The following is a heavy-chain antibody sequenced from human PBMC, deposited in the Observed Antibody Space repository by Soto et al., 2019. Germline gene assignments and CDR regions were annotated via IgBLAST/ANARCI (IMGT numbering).Heavy chain of an antibody. CDR3: ARGGWLEGELSSGNFDY. CDR2: ISSSGSTI. V-gene: IGHV3-11*01. J-gene: IGHJ4*02. D-gene: IGHD3-16*02. Sequence: QVQLVESGGGLVKPGGSLRLSCAASGFTFSDYYMSWIRQAPGKGLEWVSYISSSGSTIYYADSVKGRFTISRDNAKNSLNRQRNSLGAEDTAVYYWARGGWLEGELSSGNFDYWGQGTLVTVSS. CDR1: GFTFSDYY.